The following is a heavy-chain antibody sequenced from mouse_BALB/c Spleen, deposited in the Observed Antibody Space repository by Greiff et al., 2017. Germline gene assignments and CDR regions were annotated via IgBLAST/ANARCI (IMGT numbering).Heavy chain of an antibody. D-gene: IGHD2-14*01. V-gene: IGHV3-8*02. CDR3: ARKQNYRSAYAMDY. J-gene: IGHJ4*01. CDR2: ISYSGST. CDR1: GDSITSGY. Sequence: EVQVVESGPSLVKPSQTLSLTCSVTGDSITSGYWNWIRKFPGNKLEYMGYISYSGSTYYNPSLKSRISITRDTSKNQYYLQLNSVTTEDTATYYCARKQNYRSAYAMDYWGQGTSVTVSS.